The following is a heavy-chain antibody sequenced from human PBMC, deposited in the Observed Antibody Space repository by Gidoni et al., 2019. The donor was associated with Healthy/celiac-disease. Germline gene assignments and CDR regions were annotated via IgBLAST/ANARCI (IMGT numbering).Heavy chain of an antibody. V-gene: IGHV3-49*05. CDR3: TREVPSLPWLVLLFDY. Sequence: EVQLVESGGGLVKPGRSLRLSCTASGFTFGDYAMSWFRQAPGKGLEWVGFIRSKAYGGTTEYAASVKGRFTISRDDSKSIAYLQMNSLKTEDTAVYYCTREVPSLPWLVLLFDYWGQGTLVTVSS. CDR2: IRSKAYGGTT. J-gene: IGHJ4*02. CDR1: GFTFGDYA. D-gene: IGHD6-19*01.